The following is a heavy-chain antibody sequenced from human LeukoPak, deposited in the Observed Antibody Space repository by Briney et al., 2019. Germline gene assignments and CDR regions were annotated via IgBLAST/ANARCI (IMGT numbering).Heavy chain of an antibody. V-gene: IGHV4-4*07. CDR2: IYTSGST. CDR3: ARDLQYGITGTGWFDP. CDR1: GVSISSYY. J-gene: IGHJ5*02. Sequence: SETLSLTCTVSGVSISSYYWSWIRQPAGKGLEWIGRIYTSGSTNYNPSLKSRVTMSVDTSKNQFSLKLSSVTAADTAVYYCARDLQYGITGTGWFDPWGQGTLVTVSS. D-gene: IGHD1-7*01.